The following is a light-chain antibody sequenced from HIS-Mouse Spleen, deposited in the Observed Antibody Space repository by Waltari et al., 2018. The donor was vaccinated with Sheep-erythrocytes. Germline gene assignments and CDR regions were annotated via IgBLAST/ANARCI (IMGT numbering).Light chain of an antibody. CDR2: QDS. CDR3: QAWDSSTEV. V-gene: IGLV3-1*01. CDR1: KLGDKY. J-gene: IGLJ2*01. Sequence: SYELTQPPSVSVSPGQTASIPCPGGKLGDKYACWYQQKPGQSPVLVIYQDSKRPSGIPERFSGSNSGNTATLTISGTQAMDEADYYCQAWDSSTEVFGGGTKLTVL.